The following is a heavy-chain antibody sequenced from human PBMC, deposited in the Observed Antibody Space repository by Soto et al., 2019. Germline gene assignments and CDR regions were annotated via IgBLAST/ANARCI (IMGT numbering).Heavy chain of an antibody. Sequence: QVQLVQSGDEVRKPGSSVKVSCKASGYIFVNYGIAWVRQAPGQGLEWMGWISPYGGNTHYASQVQGRLTMTTHTSTGTAFMDLGSLTSDATAVYYCSMVDNYVTPTPQDVLGQGTTVTVSS. D-gene: IGHD3-16*01. CDR2: ISPYGGNT. CDR3: SMVDNYVTPTPQDV. J-gene: IGHJ6*02. V-gene: IGHV1-18*01. CDR1: GYIFVNYG.